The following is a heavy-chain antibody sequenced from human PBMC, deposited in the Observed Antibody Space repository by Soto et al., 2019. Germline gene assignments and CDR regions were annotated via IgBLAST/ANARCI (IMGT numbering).Heavy chain of an antibody. V-gene: IGHV1-69*01. CDR2: IIPIFGTA. CDR3: ANIAVLERARIPQSDTHYNYSGIDF. D-gene: IGHD2-21*01. Sequence: QVQLVQSGAEVKKPGSSVKVSCKASGGTFSSYAISWVRQAPGQGLEWMGGIIPIFGTANYAQKFQGRVTMNADETVRTTENELTSPASKEMAVYNCANIAVLERARIPQSDTHYNYSGIDFWGQGTTVTVSS. J-gene: IGHJ6*02. CDR1: GGTFSSYA.